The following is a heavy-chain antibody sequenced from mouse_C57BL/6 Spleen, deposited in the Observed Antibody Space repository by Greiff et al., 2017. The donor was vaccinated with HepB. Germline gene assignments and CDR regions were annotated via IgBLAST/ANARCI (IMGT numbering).Heavy chain of an antibody. J-gene: IGHJ2*01. D-gene: IGHD1-1*01. CDR2: IWSGGST. V-gene: IGHV2-2*01. CDR1: GFSLTSYG. CDR3: ARNNNHGSSYHFDY. Sequence: VQLVESGPGLVQPSQSLSITCTVSGFSLTSYGVHWVRQSPGKGLEWLGVIWSGGSTDYNAAFISRLSISKDNSKSQVFFKMNSLQADDTAIYYCARNNNHGSSYHFDYWGQGTTLTVSS.